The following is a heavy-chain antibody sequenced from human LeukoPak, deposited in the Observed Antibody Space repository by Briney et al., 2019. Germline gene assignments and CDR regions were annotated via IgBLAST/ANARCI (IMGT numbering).Heavy chain of an antibody. Sequence: SETLSLTCTVSGGSISSYYWSWIRQPPGKGLEWIGYIYYSGSTNYNPSLKSRVTISVDTSKNQFSLKLSSVTAADTAVYYCARRSGYNPALGYWGQGTLVTVSS. CDR2: IYYSGST. V-gene: IGHV4-59*12. CDR3: ARRSGYNPALGY. J-gene: IGHJ4*02. D-gene: IGHD5-24*01. CDR1: GGSISSYY.